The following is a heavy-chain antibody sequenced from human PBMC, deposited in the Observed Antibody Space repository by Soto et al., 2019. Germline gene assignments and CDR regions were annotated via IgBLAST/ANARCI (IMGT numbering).Heavy chain of an antibody. CDR2: IRGKAYGSTT. J-gene: IGHJ3*02. V-gene: IGHV3-49*04. D-gene: IGHD3-3*01. CDR1: RSTSGDYA. CDR3: TRARVEWALDI. Sequence: LRRSCTASRSTSGDYAMIWVRQAPGKGLEWVGFIRGKAYGSTTESAASFRGRFTISRDDSKSIAYLQMNSLKNEDTAVYYCTRARVEWALDIWGQGTMVTVSS.